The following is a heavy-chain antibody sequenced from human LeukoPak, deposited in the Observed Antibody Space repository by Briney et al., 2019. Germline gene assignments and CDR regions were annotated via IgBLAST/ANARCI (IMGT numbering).Heavy chain of an antibody. CDR2: ISYDGSNK. V-gene: IGHV3-30-3*01. CDR3: ARRWLQLCWFDP. Sequence: GGSLRLSCAASGFTFSSYAMHWVRQAPGKGPELVAVISYDGSNKYYADSVKGRFTISRDNSKNTLYLQMNSLRAEDTAVYYCARRWLQLCWFDPWGQGTLVTVSS. D-gene: IGHD5-12*01. CDR1: GFTFSSYA. J-gene: IGHJ5*02.